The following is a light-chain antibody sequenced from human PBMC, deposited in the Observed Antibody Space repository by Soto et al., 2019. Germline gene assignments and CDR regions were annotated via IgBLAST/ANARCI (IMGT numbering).Light chain of an antibody. J-gene: IGLJ1*01. CDR2: DNY. Sequence: QSVLTQPPSLSAAPGQAVTISCSGSGSNVGYNSVSWYQQLPGTAPKLLIYDNYKRPSGIPARFSGSKSGTSASLGITGLQTGDEADYYCGAWDDRLTADVFGSGTKVTVL. CDR3: GAWDDRLTADV. CDR1: GSNVGYNS. V-gene: IGLV1-51*01.